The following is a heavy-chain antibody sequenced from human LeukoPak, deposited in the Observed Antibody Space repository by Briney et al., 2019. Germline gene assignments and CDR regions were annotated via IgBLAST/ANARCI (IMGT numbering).Heavy chain of an antibody. CDR2: INPNSGGT. Sequence: ASVKVSCKASGYTFTDYYMHWVRQAPGQGLGWMGWINPNSGGTNYAQKFQGRVTMTRDTSISTAYMELSRLRSDDTAVYYCARDYYDSSGFGAFDIWGQGTMVTVSS. J-gene: IGHJ3*02. D-gene: IGHD3-22*01. CDR3: ARDYYDSSGFGAFDI. CDR1: GYTFTDYY. V-gene: IGHV1-2*02.